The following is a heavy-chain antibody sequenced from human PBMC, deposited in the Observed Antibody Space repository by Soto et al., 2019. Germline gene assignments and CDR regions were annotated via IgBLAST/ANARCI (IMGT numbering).Heavy chain of an antibody. CDR3: ARGSHEYSSSEEHFDY. D-gene: IGHD6-6*01. CDR2: ISGSGGST. CDR1: GFTSSSYA. Sequence: SLRLSCAASGFTSSSYAMSWVRQAPGKGLEWVSAISGSGGSTYYADSVKGRFTISRDNSKNTLYLQMNSLRAEDTAVYYCARGSHEYSSSEEHFDYWGQGTLVTVSS. J-gene: IGHJ4*02. V-gene: IGHV3-23*01.